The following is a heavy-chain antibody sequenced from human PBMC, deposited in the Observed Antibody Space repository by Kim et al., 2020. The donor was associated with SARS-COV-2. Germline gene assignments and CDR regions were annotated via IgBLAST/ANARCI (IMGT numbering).Heavy chain of an antibody. V-gene: IGHV3-43D*03. J-gene: IGHJ6*02. CDR2: ISWDGGST. CDR3: AKAYSSSWYLTYYYYGMDV. CDR1: GFTFDDYA. D-gene: IGHD6-13*01. Sequence: GGSLRLSCAASGFTFDDYAMHWVRQAPGKGLEWVSLISWDGGSTYYADSVKGRFTISRDNSKNSLYLQMNSLRAEDTALYYCAKAYSSSWYLTYYYYGMDVWGQGTTVTVSS.